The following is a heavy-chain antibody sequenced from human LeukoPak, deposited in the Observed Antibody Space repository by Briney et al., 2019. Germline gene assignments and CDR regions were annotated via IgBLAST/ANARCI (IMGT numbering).Heavy chain of an antibody. J-gene: IGHJ4*02. CDR2: ISYDGSNK. CDR3: ARAEGNHPVYCSSTSCPSQGFLGLVY. D-gene: IGHD2-2*01. CDR1: GFTFSSYA. Sequence: PGGSLRLSCAASGFTFSSYAMHWVRQAPGKGLEWVAVISYDGSNKYYADSVKGRFTISRDNSKNTLYLQMDSLRAEDTAVYYCARAEGNHPVYCSSTSCPSQGFLGLVYWGQGTLVTVSS. V-gene: IGHV3-30*04.